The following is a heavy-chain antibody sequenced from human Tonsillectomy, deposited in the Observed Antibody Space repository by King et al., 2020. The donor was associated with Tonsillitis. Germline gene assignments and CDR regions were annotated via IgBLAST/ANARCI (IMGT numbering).Heavy chain of an antibody. CDR2: ISYHGTNI. J-gene: IGHJ4*02. Sequence: VQLVESGGGVVQPGRSLRLSCETSGFTFGSYGMHWVPQAPGKGLEWVATISYHGTNIHHSDSVKGRFTISRDNSKNTMYLQMNSLRVEDTAVYYCARERQYNFEWGIDHWGQGTLVTVAS. V-gene: IGHV3-33*05. CDR1: GFTFGSYG. D-gene: IGHD5-24*01. CDR3: ARERQYNFEWGIDH.